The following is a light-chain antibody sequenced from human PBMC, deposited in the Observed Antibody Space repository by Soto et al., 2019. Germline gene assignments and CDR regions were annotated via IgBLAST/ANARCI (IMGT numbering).Light chain of an antibody. J-gene: IGKJ3*01. CDR1: QSVSSY. CDR2: DAS. V-gene: IGKV3-11*01. CDR3: QQRSDGFT. Sequence: EIVLTQSPATLSLSPGERATLSCRASQSVSSYLAWYQQKPGQAPRLLIYDASNRATGIPAWFSGSGSGTDFTLTISSLEPDDFAVYYCQQRSDGFTFGPGTKVDIE.